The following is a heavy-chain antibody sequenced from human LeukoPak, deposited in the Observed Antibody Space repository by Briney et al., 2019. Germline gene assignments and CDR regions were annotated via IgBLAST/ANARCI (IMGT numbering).Heavy chain of an antibody. D-gene: IGHD6-19*01. CDR1: GFTFSSYG. CDR3: ARVSSPVAGTRDPPEY. CDR2: ICRSSENI. J-gene: IGHJ4*02. V-gene: IGHV3-21*01. Sequence: PGGSLRLSCAASGFTFSSYGMHWVRQAPGQGLEWVSSICRSSENIYYADSVKGRFTISRDNAKNSLYLQMDSLRAEDTAVYYCARVSSPVAGTRDPPEYWGQGTLVTVSS.